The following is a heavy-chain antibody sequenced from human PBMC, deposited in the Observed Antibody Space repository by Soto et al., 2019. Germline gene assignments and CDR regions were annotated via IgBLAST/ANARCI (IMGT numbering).Heavy chain of an antibody. V-gene: IGHV3-33*01. CDR2: IWYDGSNK. J-gene: IGHJ4*01. CDR1: GFTFSSYG. Sequence: GGSLRLSCAASGFTFSSYGMHWVRQAPGKGLEWVAVIWYDGSNKYYADSVKGRFTISRDNSKNTLYLKMNSLRAEDTAVYYCARDRSNDGFDYWGQRTPVTVSA. CDR3: ARDRSNDGFDY. D-gene: IGHD4-4*01.